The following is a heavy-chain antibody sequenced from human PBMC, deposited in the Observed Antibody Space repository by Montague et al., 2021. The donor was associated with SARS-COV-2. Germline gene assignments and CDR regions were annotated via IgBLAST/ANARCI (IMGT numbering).Heavy chain of an antibody. Sequence: SLRLSCAASGIIFSSYEMNWVRQAPGKGLEWISYISSSGGGSTKHYTDSVKGLFTISRDNAKNSLYLQMNSLRVEDTAIYYCARDRDWDDWCGMDVWGQGTTVTVSS. J-gene: IGHJ6*02. V-gene: IGHV3-48*03. D-gene: IGHD2-21*01. CDR2: ISSSGGGSTK. CDR1: GIIFSSYE. CDR3: ARDRDWDDWCGMDV.